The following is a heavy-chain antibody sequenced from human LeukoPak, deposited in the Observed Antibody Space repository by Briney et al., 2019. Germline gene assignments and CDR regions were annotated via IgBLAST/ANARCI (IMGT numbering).Heavy chain of an antibody. J-gene: IGHJ6*03. CDR1: GFTFSDYY. CDR2: ISSSGSTI. D-gene: IGHD6-13*01. CDR3: ARGVYYYYYMDV. Sequence: GSLRLSCAASGFTFSDYYMSWIRQAPGKGLEWVSYISSSGSTIYYADSVKGRFTISRDNAKNSLYLQMNILRAEDTAVYYCARGVYYYYYMDVWGKGTTVTVSS. V-gene: IGHV3-11*01.